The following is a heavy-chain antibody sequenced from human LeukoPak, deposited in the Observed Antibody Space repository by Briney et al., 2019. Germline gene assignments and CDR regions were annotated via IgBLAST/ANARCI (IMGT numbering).Heavy chain of an antibody. V-gene: IGHV1-69*05. CDR3: AREARFFLGFDP. Sequence: ASVKVSCKASGGTFSSYAISWVRQAPGQGLEWMGGIIPIFGTANYAQKFQGRVTITTDESTSTAYMELSSLRSEDTAVYYCAREARFFLGFDPWGQGTLVTVSS. CDR1: GGTFSSYA. CDR2: IIPIFGTA. J-gene: IGHJ5*02. D-gene: IGHD3-3*01.